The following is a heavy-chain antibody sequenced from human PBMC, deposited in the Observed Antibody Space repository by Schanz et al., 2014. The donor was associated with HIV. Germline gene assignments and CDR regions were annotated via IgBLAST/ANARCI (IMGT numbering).Heavy chain of an antibody. CDR2: IWYDGSNK. Sequence: QVQLVESGGGVVQPGRSLRLSCAGSGFIFRDYALHWVRQAPGKGLEWVAVIWYDGSNKYYADSVRGRFSISRDNSKNTLYLQMNSLTAEDTAVYYCALSRPSGYGGSWYFDLWGRGTLVAVSS. CDR1: GFIFRDYA. D-gene: IGHD2-15*01. V-gene: IGHV3-30*04. CDR3: ALSRPSGYGGSWYFDL. J-gene: IGHJ2*01.